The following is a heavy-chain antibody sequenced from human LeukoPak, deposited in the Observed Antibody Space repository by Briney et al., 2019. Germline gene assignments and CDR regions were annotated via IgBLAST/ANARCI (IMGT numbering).Heavy chain of an antibody. J-gene: IGHJ5*02. CDR2: ISSSGGST. CDR1: GFSFSDCA. D-gene: IGHD3-3*01. V-gene: IGHV3-23*01. Sequence: GESLRLSCVASGFSFSDCAMSWIRQSPAKGLEWVSSISSSGGSTYYADSVKGRSTISRDNSKNTLFLQVNSLRGEDMGRYYCVKGGQRYDFWRFDHWGQGTLVAVSS. CDR3: VKGGQRYDFWRFDH.